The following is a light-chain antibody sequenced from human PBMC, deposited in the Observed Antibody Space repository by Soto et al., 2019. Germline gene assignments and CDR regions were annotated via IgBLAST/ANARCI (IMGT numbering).Light chain of an antibody. CDR2: DAS. Sequence: EIVLTQSPATLSLSPGERATLSCRASQSVSSYLAWYQQKPGQAPRLLIYDASNRATGIPARFSGSGSGTDFTHTISSLEPEDFAVYYCQQRSNWITFGQGTRLEIK. CDR3: QQRSNWIT. J-gene: IGKJ5*01. CDR1: QSVSSY. V-gene: IGKV3-11*01.